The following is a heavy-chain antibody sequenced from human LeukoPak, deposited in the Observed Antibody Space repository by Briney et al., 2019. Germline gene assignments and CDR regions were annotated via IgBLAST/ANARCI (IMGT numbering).Heavy chain of an antibody. Sequence: GGSLRLSCAASGFTFSRYWIHWVRQAPGKGLVWVSRINSDGTTTTYADSVKGRFTISRDNAKNTLYLQMNSLRAEDTAVYYCARGYYYDSTGPNTPSDYWGQGTLVTVSS. CDR2: INSDGTTT. V-gene: IGHV3-74*01. CDR1: GFTFSRYW. J-gene: IGHJ4*02. D-gene: IGHD3-22*01. CDR3: ARGYYYDSTGPNTPSDY.